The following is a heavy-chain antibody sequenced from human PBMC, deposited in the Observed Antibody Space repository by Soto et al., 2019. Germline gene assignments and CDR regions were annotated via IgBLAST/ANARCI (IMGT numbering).Heavy chain of an antibody. D-gene: IGHD1-26*01. Sequence: ASVKFSCKASGYKFTTYFIHWVRQAPGQGLEWMGIINPSGGSTSYAQKFQGRVTMTRDTSTSTVYMELSSLRSEDTAVYYCAREEQPPYYYGMDVWGQGTTVTVS. J-gene: IGHJ6*02. CDR2: INPSGGST. V-gene: IGHV1-46*01. CDR1: GYKFTTYF. CDR3: AREEQPPYYYGMDV.